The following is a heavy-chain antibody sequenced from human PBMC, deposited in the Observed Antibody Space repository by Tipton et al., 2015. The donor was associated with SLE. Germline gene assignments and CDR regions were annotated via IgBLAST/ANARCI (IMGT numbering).Heavy chain of an antibody. D-gene: IGHD3-3*01. CDR3: ARAGPWVTIFGVDPGYFDL. CDR2: IYYSGST. CDR1: GGSFSSYY. J-gene: IGHJ2*01. V-gene: IGHV4-59*01. Sequence: TLSLTCAVYGGSFSSYYWSWIRQPPGKGLEWIGYIYYSGSTNYNPSLKSRVTISVDTSKNQFSLKLSSVTAADTAVYYCARAGPWVTIFGVDPGYFDLWGRGTLVTVSS.